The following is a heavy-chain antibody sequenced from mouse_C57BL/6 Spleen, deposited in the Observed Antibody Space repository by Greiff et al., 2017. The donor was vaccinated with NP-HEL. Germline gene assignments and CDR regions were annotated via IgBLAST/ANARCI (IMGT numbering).Heavy chain of an antibody. CDR1: GIAFSRYW. CDR2: INPDSSTI. J-gene: IGHJ4*01. Sequence: EVHLVESGGGLVQPGGSLKLSCAASGIAFSRYWMSWVRRAPGKGLEWIGEINPDSSTINYAPSLKDKFIISRDNAKNTLYLQMSKVRSEDTALYYCARRGYSNLLYYYAMDYWGQGTSVTVSS. D-gene: IGHD2-5*01. CDR3: ARRGYSNLLYYYAMDY. V-gene: IGHV4-1*01.